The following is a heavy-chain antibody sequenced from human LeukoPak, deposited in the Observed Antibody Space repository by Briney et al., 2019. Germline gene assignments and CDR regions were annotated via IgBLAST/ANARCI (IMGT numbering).Heavy chain of an antibody. Sequence: GGSLRLSCAASGFTFSTYWMSWVRQAPGKGLEWVANIKQDASDKYYVDSVKGRFTISRANAKNSLFLQMNSLRAEDTAVYYCARVRCSSNSCFPDYWGQGTLVTVSS. J-gene: IGHJ4*02. D-gene: IGHD2-2*01. CDR1: GFTFSTYW. V-gene: IGHV3-7*01. CDR2: IKQDASDK. CDR3: ARVRCSSNSCFPDY.